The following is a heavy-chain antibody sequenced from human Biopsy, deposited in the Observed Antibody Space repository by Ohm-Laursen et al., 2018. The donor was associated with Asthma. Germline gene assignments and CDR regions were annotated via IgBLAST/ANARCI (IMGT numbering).Heavy chain of an antibody. CDR2: LGPDASET. J-gene: IGHJ6*02. CDR3: ASLHYFGMNV. Sequence: SLRLSCAASGFNFNIQWMSWVRQAPGKGLEWVANLGPDASETYSVDSMKDRLTVSRDNAKTSIFLQLNTLRVEDTAVYYCASLHYFGMNVWGQGTTVTVSS. CDR1: GFNFNIQW. V-gene: IGHV3-7*02.